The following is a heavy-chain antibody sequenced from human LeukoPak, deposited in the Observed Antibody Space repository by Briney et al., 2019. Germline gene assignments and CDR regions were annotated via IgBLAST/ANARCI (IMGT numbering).Heavy chain of an antibody. CDR3: AKSVRGDCYSRLDY. Sequence: GGSLRLSCAASGFTFSSYAMSWVRQAPGKGLEWVPAISGSGGSTYYADSVKGRFTISRDNSKNTLYLQMNSLRAEDTAVYYCAKSVRGDCYSRLDYWGQGTLVTVSS. CDR1: GFTFSSYA. J-gene: IGHJ4*02. D-gene: IGHD2-21*01. V-gene: IGHV3-23*01. CDR2: ISGSGGST.